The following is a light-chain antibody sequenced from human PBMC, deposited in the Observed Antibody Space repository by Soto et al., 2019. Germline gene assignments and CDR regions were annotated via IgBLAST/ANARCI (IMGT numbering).Light chain of an antibody. CDR1: SSDVGYYDL. Sequence: QSVLTQPVSVSGSPGQSITISCAGTSSDVGYYDLVSWYQQHPGKAPKLIIFEVTQRPSGISDRFSASKSGFTASLTISGLQPEDEAVYFCCTYAGHVPKFGGGTKLTVL. CDR2: EVT. J-gene: IGLJ3*02. CDR3: CTYAGHVPK. V-gene: IGLV2-23*02.